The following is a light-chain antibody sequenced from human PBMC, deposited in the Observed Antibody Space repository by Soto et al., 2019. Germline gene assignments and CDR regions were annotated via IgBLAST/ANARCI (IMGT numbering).Light chain of an antibody. V-gene: IGKV1-39*01. CDR2: AAS. J-gene: IGKJ1*01. CDR1: QSISSY. CDR3: QQSYSTPRT. Sequence: IRMTQPPPSLSLSLGDSATLTCRASQSISSYLNWYQQKPGKAPKLLIYAASSLQSGVPSRFSGSGSGTDFTLTISSLQPEDFATYYCQQSYSTPRTFGQGTKVDIK.